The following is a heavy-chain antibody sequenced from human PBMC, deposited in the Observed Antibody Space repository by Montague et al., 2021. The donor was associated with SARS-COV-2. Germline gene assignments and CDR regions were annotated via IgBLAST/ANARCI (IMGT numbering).Heavy chain of an antibody. D-gene: IGHD3-3*01. V-gene: IGHV4-61*01. J-gene: IGHJ4*02. CDR3: AGYNNDFWGGYYSHYYFDS. CDR2: IYYSGXT. Sequence: SETLSLTCTVSGGSVSSNSYYWGWIRPPPGKGLEWIGNIYYSGXTXYXXXXKXRVTISVDTSKNQFYLTLSSVTAADTAVYYCAGYNNDFWGGYYSHYYFDSWGQGTLVTVSS. CDR1: GGSVSSNSYY.